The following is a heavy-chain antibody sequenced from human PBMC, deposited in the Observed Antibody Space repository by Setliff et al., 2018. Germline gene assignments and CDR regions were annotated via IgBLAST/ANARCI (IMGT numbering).Heavy chain of an antibody. J-gene: IGHJ4*02. CDR3: ARVALAVAGDFDY. CDR2: INHSGST. V-gene: IGHV4-34*01. D-gene: IGHD6-19*01. Sequence: LSLTCAVYGGSFSGYYWSWIRQPPGKGLEWIGEINHSGSTNYNPSLKSRVTISVDTSKNQFSLRPSSVTAADTAVYYCARVALAVAGDFDYWGQGTLVTVSS. CDR1: GGSFSGYY.